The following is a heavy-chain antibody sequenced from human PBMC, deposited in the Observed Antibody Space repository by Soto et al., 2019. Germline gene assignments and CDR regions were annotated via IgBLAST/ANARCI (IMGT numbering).Heavy chain of an antibody. CDR1: GFTFSSYS. V-gene: IGHV3-21*01. D-gene: IGHD1-26*01. Sequence: GGSLRLSCAASGFTFSSYSMNWVRQAPGKGLEWVSSISSSSSYIYYADSVKGRFTISRDNAKNSLYLQMNSLRAEDTAVYYCARGGQWELLGFDYWGQGTLVTVSS. CDR2: ISSSSSYI. J-gene: IGHJ4*02. CDR3: ARGGQWELLGFDY.